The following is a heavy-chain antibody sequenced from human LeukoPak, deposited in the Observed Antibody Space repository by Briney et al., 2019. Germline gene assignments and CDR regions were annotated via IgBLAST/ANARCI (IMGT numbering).Heavy chain of an antibody. D-gene: IGHD2-8*01. CDR3: ARAPILGYCTNGVRYIEQ. J-gene: IGHJ4*02. CDR2: IIPIFGTA. CDR1: GGTFSSYA. V-gene: IGHV1-69*05. Sequence: SVKVSCKASGGTFSSYAIRWVRQAPGQGLEWMGGIIPIFGTANYAQKFQGRVTITTDESTSTAYMELSSLRSEDTAVYYCARAPILGYCTNGVRYIEQWGQGTLVTVSS.